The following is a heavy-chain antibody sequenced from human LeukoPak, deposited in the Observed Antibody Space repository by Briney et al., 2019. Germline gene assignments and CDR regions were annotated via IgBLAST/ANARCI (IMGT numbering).Heavy chain of an antibody. J-gene: IGHJ3*02. D-gene: IGHD2-15*01. CDR1: GFTFSSYA. Sequence: PGGSLRLSCAASGFTFSSYAMSWVRQAPGKGLEWVSGISSSGGSTYYADSVKGRFTISRDNSKNTLYLQMNSLRAEDTAVYYCAKFLGSGGSYDAFDIWGQGTMVTVSS. CDR3: AKFLGSGGSYDAFDI. CDR2: ISSSGGST. V-gene: IGHV3-23*01.